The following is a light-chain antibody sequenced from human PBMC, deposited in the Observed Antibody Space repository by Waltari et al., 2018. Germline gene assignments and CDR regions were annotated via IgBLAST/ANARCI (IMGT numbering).Light chain of an antibody. Sequence: DVVMTQSPLSLPVTLGQPASLSCRSSQRPVCSDGNTYLSWFQQRPGQAPRRLSYKVSNRDSGVPDRFSGSGSGTDFTLKISRVEAEDVGVYYCMQGSHWPPWTFGQGTKVEIK. CDR3: MQGSHWPPWT. CDR1: QRPVCSDGNTY. CDR2: KVS. J-gene: IGKJ1*01. V-gene: IGKV2-30*01.